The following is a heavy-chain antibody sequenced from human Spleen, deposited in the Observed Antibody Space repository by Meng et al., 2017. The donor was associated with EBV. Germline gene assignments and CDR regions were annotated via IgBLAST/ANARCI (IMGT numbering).Heavy chain of an antibody. J-gene: IGHJ4*02. CDR1: GGPFDGYS. V-gene: IGHV4-34*01. D-gene: IGHD2-8*02. Sequence: LWVAELLMPSETRSLTFDGYGGPFDGYSWTWIRQPPGKGLEWIGEINHSGNTNYNPSLKSRVTISVDTSKRQFSLKLTSMTAADTAVYYCATWWGKGYYWGQETLVTVSS. CDR3: ATWWGKGYY. CDR2: INHSGNT.